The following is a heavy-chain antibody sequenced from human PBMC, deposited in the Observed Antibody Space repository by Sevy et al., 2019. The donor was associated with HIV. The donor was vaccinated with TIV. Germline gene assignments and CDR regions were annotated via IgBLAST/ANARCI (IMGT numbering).Heavy chain of an antibody. D-gene: IGHD1-7*01. Sequence: ASVKVSCKASGYTFTSYAMNWVRQAPGQGLEWMGWINTNTGNPTYAQGFTGRFVFSLDTSVSTAYLQISSLKAEDTAVYYCARDGVLTGMLELHTNWFDPWGQGTLVTVSS. J-gene: IGHJ5*02. CDR3: ARDGVLTGMLELHTNWFDP. CDR2: INTNTGNP. V-gene: IGHV7-4-1*02. CDR1: GYTFTSYA.